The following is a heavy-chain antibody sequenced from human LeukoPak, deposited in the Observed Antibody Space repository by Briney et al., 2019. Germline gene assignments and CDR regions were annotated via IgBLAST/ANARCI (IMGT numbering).Heavy chain of an antibody. Sequence: GGSLRLSCAASGFTFSSYAMSWVRQAPGKGLEWVSAISGSGGGTYYADSVKGRFTISRDNSKNTLYLQMNSLRAEDTAVYYCAKRYSSGWYSFDYWGQGTLVTVSS. V-gene: IGHV3-23*01. J-gene: IGHJ4*02. D-gene: IGHD6-19*01. CDR2: ISGSGGGT. CDR1: GFTFSSYA. CDR3: AKRYSSGWYSFDY.